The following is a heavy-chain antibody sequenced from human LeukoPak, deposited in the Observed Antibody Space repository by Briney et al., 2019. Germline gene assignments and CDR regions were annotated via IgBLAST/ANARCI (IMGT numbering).Heavy chain of an antibody. Sequence: PSETLSLTCTVSGGSISSYYWSWIRQPAGKGLEWIGRIYTSGSTNYNPSLKSRVTMSVDTSKNQFSLKLSSVTAADTAVYYCAREDRRDGYNTFDYWGQGTLVTVSS. D-gene: IGHD5-24*01. CDR2: IYTSGST. J-gene: IGHJ4*02. CDR3: AREDRRDGYNTFDY. V-gene: IGHV4-4*07. CDR1: GGSISSYY.